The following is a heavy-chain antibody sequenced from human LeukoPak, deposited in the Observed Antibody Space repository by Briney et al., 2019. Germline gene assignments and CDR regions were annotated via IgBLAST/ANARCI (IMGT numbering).Heavy chain of an antibody. J-gene: IGHJ6*04. V-gene: IGHV1-69*05. CDR3: ARLDYYGSGSYKFDP. Sequence: GASVKVSCKASGGTFSSYAISWVRQAPGQGLEWMGGIIPIFGTANYAQKFQGRVTITTDESTSTAYMELSSLRSEDTAVYYCARLDYYGSGSYKFDPWGKGTTVTVSS. CDR1: GGTFSSYA. D-gene: IGHD3-10*01. CDR2: IIPIFGTA.